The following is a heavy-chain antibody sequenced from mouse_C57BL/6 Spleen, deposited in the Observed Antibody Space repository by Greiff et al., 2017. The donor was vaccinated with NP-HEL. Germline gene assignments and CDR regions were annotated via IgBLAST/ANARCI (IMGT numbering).Heavy chain of an antibody. CDR1: GYAFSSYW. CDR2: IYPGDGDT. D-gene: IGHD2-3*01. V-gene: IGHV1-80*01. CDR3: ARGDGYSLFDY. J-gene: IGHJ2*01. Sequence: VKLMESGAELVKPGASVKISCKASGYAFSSYWMNWVKQRPGKGLEWIGQIYPGDGDTNYNGKFKGKATLTADKSSSTAYMQLSSLTSEDSAVYFCARGDGYSLFDYWGQGTTLTVSS.